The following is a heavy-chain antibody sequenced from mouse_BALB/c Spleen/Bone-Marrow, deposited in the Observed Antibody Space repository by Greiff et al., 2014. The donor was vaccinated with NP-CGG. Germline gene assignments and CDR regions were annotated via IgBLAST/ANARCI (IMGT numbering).Heavy chain of an antibody. CDR2: IWGGGVT. D-gene: IGHD4-1*01. Sequence: VKLVESGPGLVAPSQSLSITCTVSGFSLTDYGVSWIRQPPGKGLEWLGVIWGGGVTYYNSPLKSRLSISKDNSKSQVSLKMYSLQTDDTAMYYYAKLNWDEGDYWGQGTTLTVSS. V-gene: IGHV2-6-5*01. CDR1: GFSLTDYG. CDR3: AKLNWDEGDY. J-gene: IGHJ2*01.